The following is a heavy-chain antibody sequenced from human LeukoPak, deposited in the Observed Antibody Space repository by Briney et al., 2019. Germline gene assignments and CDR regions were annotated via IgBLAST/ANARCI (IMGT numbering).Heavy chain of an antibody. CDR3: ARDYGGSSPFDY. V-gene: IGHV3-48*04. D-gene: IGHD4-23*01. J-gene: IGHJ4*02. Sequence: GGSLRLSCAASGFTFSSYSMNWVRQAPGKGLEWVSYISSSDSTIYYADSVKGRFTISRDNAKNSLYLQMNSLRAEDTAVYYCARDYGGSSPFDYWGRGTLVTVSS. CDR1: GFTFSSYS. CDR2: ISSSDSTI.